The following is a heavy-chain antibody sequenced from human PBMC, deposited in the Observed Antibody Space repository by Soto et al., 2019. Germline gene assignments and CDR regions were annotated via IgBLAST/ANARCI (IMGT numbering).Heavy chain of an antibody. CDR3: ARSLEGHFDY. J-gene: IGHJ4*02. D-gene: IGHD1-1*01. CDR2: ITSDTNTI. Sequence: EVQLVESGGGLVQPGGSLRLTCVASGFPFSIYSMNWVRQAPGKGLEWSSYITSDTNTIKYADSVKGRFTISRDNAKNLVYLQMNSLRDEDTAVYFCARSLEGHFDYWGQGTVVTVSS. CDR1: GFPFSIYS. V-gene: IGHV3-48*02.